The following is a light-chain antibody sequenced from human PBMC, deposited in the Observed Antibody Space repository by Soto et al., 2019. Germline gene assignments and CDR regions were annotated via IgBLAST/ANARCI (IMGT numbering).Light chain of an antibody. Sequence: QSALTQPASVSGSPGQSITISCTGTSSDVGGYNYVSWYQQHPGKAPKLMIYEVSNRPSGVSNRFSGSKSGNTASLTISGLKAEDEADYYCSSFTTNNTWVFGGGTKLTVL. CDR3: SSFTTNNTWV. CDR1: SSDVGGYNY. V-gene: IGLV2-14*01. CDR2: EVS. J-gene: IGLJ3*02.